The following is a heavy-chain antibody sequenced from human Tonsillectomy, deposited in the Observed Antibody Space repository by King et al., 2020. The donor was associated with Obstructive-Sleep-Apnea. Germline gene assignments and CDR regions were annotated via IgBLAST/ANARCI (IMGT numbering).Heavy chain of an antibody. V-gene: IGHV3-73*02. D-gene: IGHD2-21*02. CDR1: GFTFTGSA. J-gene: IGHJ6*02. CDR3: TRPGGDAYYYYGMDV. CDR2: IRSKANNYAT. Sequence: EVPLVESGGGLVQPGGSLKLSCAASGFTFTGSAMHWVRQASGKGLEWVGRIRSKANNYATAYAASVKGRFTVSRDDSKNTAYLQMNSLKTEDTAVYYCTRPGGDAYYYYGMDVWGQGATVTVSS.